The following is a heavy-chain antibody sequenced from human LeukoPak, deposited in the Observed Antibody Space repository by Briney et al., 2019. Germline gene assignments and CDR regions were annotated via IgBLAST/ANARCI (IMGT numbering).Heavy chain of an antibody. CDR3: AREQDFQH. V-gene: IGHV3-48*03. J-gene: IGHJ1*01. CDR2: ISSSGSTM. CDR1: GFTFSIYE. Sequence: GGSVRLSCAASGFTFSIYEMNWVRQAPGKGLEWVSYISSSGSTMHYADSVKGRFTISRDNAKNSLYLHMNSLRAEDTAVYYCAREQDFQHWGQGTLVTVSS.